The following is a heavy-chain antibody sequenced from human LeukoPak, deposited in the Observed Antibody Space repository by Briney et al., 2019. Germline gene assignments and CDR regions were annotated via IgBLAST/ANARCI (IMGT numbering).Heavy chain of an antibody. CDR1: GGSTSSSSYY. CDR3: ARHGHDYGGNSGPSEYYFGY. V-gene: IGHV4-39*01. J-gene: IGHJ4*02. CDR2: IYYSGST. Sequence: SSETPSLTCTVSGGSTSSSSYYWGWIRQPPGKGLEWIGSIYYSGSTYYNPSLKSRVTISVDTSKNQFSLKLSSVTAADTAVYYCARHGHDYGGNSGPSEYYFGYWGQGTLVTISS. D-gene: IGHD4-23*01.